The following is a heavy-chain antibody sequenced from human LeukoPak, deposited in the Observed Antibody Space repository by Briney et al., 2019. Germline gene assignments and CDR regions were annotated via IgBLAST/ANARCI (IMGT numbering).Heavy chain of an antibody. Sequence: GASVKVSCKASGYTFTNYAIHWIRQAPGQRLEWMGWISGGSGSTKYSQKLQGRVTITRDTSASTAYMELSSLISENTAVYYCARDYGYSLLFYWGQGTLVSVSS. CDR1: GYTFTNYA. V-gene: IGHV1-3*01. D-gene: IGHD5-12*01. J-gene: IGHJ4*02. CDR3: ARDYGYSLLFY. CDR2: ISGGSGST.